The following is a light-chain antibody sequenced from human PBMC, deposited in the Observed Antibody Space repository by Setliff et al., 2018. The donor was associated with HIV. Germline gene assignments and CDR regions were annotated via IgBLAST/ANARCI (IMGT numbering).Light chain of an antibody. CDR1: SSNIGSNT. Sequence: QSVLTQPPLASGTPGQRVTISCSGSSSNIGSNTVNWYQHLPGLAPKLLIYSDNHRPSVVPDRFSGSKSGTSASLAISGLQSEDEADYYCAAWDDSLNGYVFGTGTKVHRP. J-gene: IGLJ1*01. CDR3: AAWDDSLNGYV. CDR2: SDN. V-gene: IGLV1-44*01.